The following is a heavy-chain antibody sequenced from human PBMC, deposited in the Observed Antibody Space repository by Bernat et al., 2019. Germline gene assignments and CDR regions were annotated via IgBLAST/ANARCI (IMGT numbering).Heavy chain of an antibody. D-gene: IGHD6-25*01. CDR2: IYYSGST. CDR1: GGSISSGGYY. Sequence: QVQLQESGPGLVKPSQTLSLTCTVSGGSISSGGYYWSWIRQPPGKGLEGIGYIYYSGSTYYNPSLKSRVTISVDTSKNQFSLKLSSVTAADTAVYYCARGEGLAANSFHYWGQGTLVTVSS. J-gene: IGHJ4*02. V-gene: IGHV4-31*03. CDR3: ARGEGLAANSFHY.